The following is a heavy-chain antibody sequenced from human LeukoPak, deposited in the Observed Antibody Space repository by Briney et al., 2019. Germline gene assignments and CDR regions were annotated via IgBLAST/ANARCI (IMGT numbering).Heavy chain of an antibody. Sequence: GGSLRLSCAASGFTFSSYGMHWVRQAPGKGLEWVAVISYDASNKCHADSVKGRFTISRDNSKNTVYLQMDSLRAEDAAVYYCASGTDFDYWGQGTLVTVSS. D-gene: IGHD1-26*01. V-gene: IGHV3-30*03. J-gene: IGHJ4*02. CDR2: ISYDASNK. CDR3: ASGTDFDY. CDR1: GFTFSSYG.